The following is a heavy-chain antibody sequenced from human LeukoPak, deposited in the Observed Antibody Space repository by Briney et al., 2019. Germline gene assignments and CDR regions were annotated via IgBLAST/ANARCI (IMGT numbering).Heavy chain of an antibody. V-gene: IGHV4-59*12. CDR1: GGSISSYY. Sequence: PSETLSLTCTVSGGSISSYYWSWIRQPPGKGLGWIGYIYYSGSTNYNPSLKSRVTISVDTSKNQFSLRLSSVTAADTAVYYCARDPCSGGTCYADSWGQGTLVTVSS. CDR3: ARDPCSGGTCYADS. J-gene: IGHJ4*02. CDR2: IYYSGST. D-gene: IGHD2-15*01.